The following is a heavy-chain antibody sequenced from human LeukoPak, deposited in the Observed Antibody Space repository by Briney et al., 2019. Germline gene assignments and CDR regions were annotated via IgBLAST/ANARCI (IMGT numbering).Heavy chain of an antibody. CDR1: GFTFSNYG. D-gene: IGHD6-19*01. CDR2: IPNDGTNK. Sequence: PGGSLRLSCAASGFTFSNYGMHWVRQAPGKGLEWVAVIPNDGTNKNYADSVKGRFTISRDNSKDTVYLQMNSLRDEDTAVYYCAKAAWDALAVPAMRYFDFWGQGTLGTVSS. CDR3: AKAAWDALAVPAMRYFDF. J-gene: IGHJ4*02. V-gene: IGHV3-30*18.